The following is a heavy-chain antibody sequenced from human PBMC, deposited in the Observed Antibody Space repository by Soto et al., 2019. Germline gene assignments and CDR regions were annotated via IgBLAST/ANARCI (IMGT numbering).Heavy chain of an antibody. CDR1: GYTFTSYY. Sequence: QVQLVQSGAEVKKPGASVKVSCKASGYTFTSYYMHWVRQAPGQGLEWMGIINPSGGSTSYXQKXXXXXXXXXXXXXXXXXXXXXXXXXXXXXXXXCXXXXXGDYASVXXDYWGQGTLVTVSS. CDR3: XXXXXGDYASVXXDY. CDR2: INPSGGST. J-gene: IGHJ4*02. D-gene: IGHD4-17*01. V-gene: IGHV1-46*01.